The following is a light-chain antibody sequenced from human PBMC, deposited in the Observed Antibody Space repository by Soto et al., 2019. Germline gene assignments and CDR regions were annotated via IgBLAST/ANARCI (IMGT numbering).Light chain of an antibody. J-gene: IGKJ4*01. Sequence: VLTQSPATLSLSPGERATLSCRASLNVNSYLAWYQQKPGQAPRLLIYDASNRAAGIPARFSGSGSGTDFTPTISSLEPEDFAVYYCQQYNSWPLTFGGGTKVDIK. CDR1: LNVNSY. V-gene: IGKV3-11*01. CDR3: QQYNSWPLT. CDR2: DAS.